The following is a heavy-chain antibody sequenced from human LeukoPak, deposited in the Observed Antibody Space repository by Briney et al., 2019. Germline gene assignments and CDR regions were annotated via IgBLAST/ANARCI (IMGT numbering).Heavy chain of an antibody. Sequence: GGSLRLSCAASGFTFSSYGMHWVRQAPGKGLEWVAFIRYDGSNKYYADSVKGRFTISRDNSKNTLYLQMNSLRAEDTAVYYCASRVPIAAAGTLGYWGQGTLVTVSS. V-gene: IGHV3-30*02. CDR1: GFTFSSYG. CDR2: IRYDGSNK. D-gene: IGHD6-13*01. J-gene: IGHJ4*02. CDR3: ASRVPIAAAGTLGY.